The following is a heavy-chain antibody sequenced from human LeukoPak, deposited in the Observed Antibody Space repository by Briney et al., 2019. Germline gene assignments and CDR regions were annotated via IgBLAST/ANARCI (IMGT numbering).Heavy chain of an antibody. J-gene: IGHJ4*02. CDR2: IYYSGNT. Sequence: PSKTLSLTCSVSGGSISSSSYYRDWVRQPPGKGLEWIGNIYYSGNTHYNSSLRSRVSISVDTSKNQFSLKLTSVTAADTAVYYCARHWFSGSYYPRYDVWGQGTLVTVSS. D-gene: IGHD1-26*01. CDR1: GGSISSSSYY. CDR3: ARHWFSGSYYPRYDV. V-gene: IGHV4-39*01.